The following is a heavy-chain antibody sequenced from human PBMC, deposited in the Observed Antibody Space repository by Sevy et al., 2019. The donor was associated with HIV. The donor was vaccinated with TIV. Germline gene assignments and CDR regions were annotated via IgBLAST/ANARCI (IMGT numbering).Heavy chain of an antibody. J-gene: IGHJ3*02. CDR3: AREDLPDAFDI. CDR1: GGSISSGGYY. V-gene: IGHV4-31*03. CDR2: IYYSGST. Sequence: SETLSLTCTVSGGSISSGGYYWSWIRQHPGKGLEWIGYIYYSGSTYYNPSLKSRVTLSVDTSKNQFSLKLSSVTAADTAVYYCAREDLPDAFDIWGQGTMVTVSS.